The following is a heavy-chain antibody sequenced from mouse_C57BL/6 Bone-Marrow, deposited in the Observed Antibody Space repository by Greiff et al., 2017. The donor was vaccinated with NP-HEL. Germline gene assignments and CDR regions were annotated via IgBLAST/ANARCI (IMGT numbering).Heavy chain of an antibody. D-gene: IGHD1-1*01. CDR2: INPYNGGT. J-gene: IGHJ3*01. CDR3: ARWGSSPVAY. CDR1: GYTFTDYY. Sequence: EVQLQQSGPVLVKPGASVKMSCKASGYTFTDYYMNWVKQSHGKSLEWIGVINPYNGGTSSNQKFKGKATLTVDKSSSPAYMELNSLTSEDSAVYYCARWGSSPVAYWGQGTLVTVSA. V-gene: IGHV1-19*01.